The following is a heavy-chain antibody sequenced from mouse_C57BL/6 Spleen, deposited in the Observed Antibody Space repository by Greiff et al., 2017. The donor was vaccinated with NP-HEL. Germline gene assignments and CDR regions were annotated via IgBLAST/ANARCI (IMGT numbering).Heavy chain of an antibody. CDR2: IRLKSDNYAT. CDR3: TGPYYYGSSGFAY. D-gene: IGHD1-1*01. V-gene: IGHV6-3*01. CDR1: GFTFSNYW. Sequence: EVKLMESGGGLVQPGGSMKLSCVASGFTFSNYWMNWVRQSPEKGLEWVAQIRLKSDNYATHYAESVKGRFTISRDDSKSSVYLQMNNLRAEDTGIYYCTGPYYYGSSGFAYWGQGTLVTVSA. J-gene: IGHJ3*01.